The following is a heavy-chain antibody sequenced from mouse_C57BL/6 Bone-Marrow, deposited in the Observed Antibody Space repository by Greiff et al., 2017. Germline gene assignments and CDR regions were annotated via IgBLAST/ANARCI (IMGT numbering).Heavy chain of an antibody. CDR3: ARSGYFDFDV. D-gene: IGHD3-1*01. Sequence: QVQLQQSGAELVRPGTSVKVSCKASGYSFTNYLIEWVKQRPGQGLEWIGVINPGSGGTNYNEKFKGKATLTADKSSSTAYMQLSSLTSEASAVYFCARSGYFDFDVWGTGTTVTVSS. CDR2: INPGSGGT. J-gene: IGHJ1*03. CDR1: GYSFTNYL. V-gene: IGHV1-54*01.